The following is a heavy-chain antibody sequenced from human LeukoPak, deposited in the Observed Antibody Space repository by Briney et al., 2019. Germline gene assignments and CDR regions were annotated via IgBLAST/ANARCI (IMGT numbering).Heavy chain of an antibody. CDR2: LNPNSGAT. Sequence: ASVKVSCKASGYTFTDNYMHWVRQAPGQGLEWMGWLNPNSGATRYAQKFQGRVTMTRDTSISTACMEVSSLRSDDTDVYYCARASYCGGGCYYYFDYWGQGTLVTVSS. CDR3: ARASYCGGGCYYYFDY. J-gene: IGHJ4*02. D-gene: IGHD2-21*02. V-gene: IGHV1-2*02. CDR1: GYTFTDNY.